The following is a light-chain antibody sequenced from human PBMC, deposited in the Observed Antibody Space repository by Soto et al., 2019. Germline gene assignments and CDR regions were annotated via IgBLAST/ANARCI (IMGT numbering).Light chain of an antibody. CDR2: DVS. CDR3: CSYGGTFYV. J-gene: IGLJ1*01. Sequence: QSALTQPRSVSGSPGQSVTISCTGTSSDVDDYNYVSWFQQHPGKAPKLMIYDVSERPSGVPDRFSGSKSGNTASLTISGLQAEDEADYYCCSYGGTFYVFGTGTKLT. CDR1: SSDVDDYNY. V-gene: IGLV2-11*01.